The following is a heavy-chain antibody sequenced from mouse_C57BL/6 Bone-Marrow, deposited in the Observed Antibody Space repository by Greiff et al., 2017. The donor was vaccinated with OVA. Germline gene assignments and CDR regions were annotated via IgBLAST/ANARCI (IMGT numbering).Heavy chain of an antibody. CDR2: INPYNGDT. J-gene: IGHJ2*01. D-gene: IGHD1-2*01. V-gene: IGHV1-20*01. Sequence: EVQLQQSGPELVKPGDSVKISCKASGYSFTGYFMNWVMQSHGKSLEWIGRINPYNGDTFYNQKFKGKATLTVNKSSSTAYMELRSLTSEDSAVYYCARVTTAHYWGQGTTLTVSS. CDR3: ARVTTAHY. CDR1: GYSFTGYF.